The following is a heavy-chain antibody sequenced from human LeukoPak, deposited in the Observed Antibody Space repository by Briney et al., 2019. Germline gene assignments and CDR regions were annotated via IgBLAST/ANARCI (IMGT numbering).Heavy chain of an antibody. Sequence: GASVKVSCKTSGYTFIRYDINWVRQAPGQGLEWMGWMNPKRGETGYAPKFQGRVTMTRNTSINTAYMDLSNLTSEDTAVYYCSRGTDSDFWGQGTLVAVSS. CDR1: GYTFIRYD. J-gene: IGHJ4*02. V-gene: IGHV1-8*01. CDR3: SRGTDSDF. CDR2: MNPKRGET.